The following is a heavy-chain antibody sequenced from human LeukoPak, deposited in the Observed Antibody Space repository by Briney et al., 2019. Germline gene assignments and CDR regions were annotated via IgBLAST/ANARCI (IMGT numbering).Heavy chain of an antibody. V-gene: IGHV4-30-4*08. D-gene: IGHD2-2*01. J-gene: IGHJ4*02. CDR3: ARVTCSSTSCTFDY. CDR1: GGPISSGDYY. Sequence: PSQTLSLTCTVSGGPISSGDYYWSWIRQPPGQGLEWIGYIYYSGSTYYNPSLKSRVTISVDTSKTQFSLKLSSLTAADTAVYYCARVTCSSTSCTFDYWGQGTLVTVSS. CDR2: IYYSGST.